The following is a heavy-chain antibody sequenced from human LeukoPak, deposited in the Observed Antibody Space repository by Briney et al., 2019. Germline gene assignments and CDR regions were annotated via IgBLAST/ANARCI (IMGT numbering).Heavy chain of an antibody. D-gene: IGHD4-11*01. CDR2: INPNRPAT. V-gene: IGHV1-2*02. CDR3: ARWRYTNYFFDY. J-gene: IGHJ4*02. CDR1: GYTLTNYY. Sequence: ASVKVSCKAYGYTLTNYYIHWVRQAPGQGLGWIGWINPNRPATNYAVKFNDRVIMTSDTSTNTAYMELNRLTSDDTAVYYCARWRYTNYFFDYWGQGTLVTVSS.